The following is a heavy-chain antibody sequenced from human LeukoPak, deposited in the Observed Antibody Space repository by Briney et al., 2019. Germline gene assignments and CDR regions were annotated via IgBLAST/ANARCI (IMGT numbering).Heavy chain of an antibody. V-gene: IGHV4-39*01. Sequence: SETLSLTCTVSGGSISSSSYYWGWLRQPPGKGLEWIGSIYYSGSTYYNPSLKSRVTISVDTSKTQFSLKLSSVTAADTAVYYCARPDDSNTHFDYWGQGTLVTVSS. J-gene: IGHJ4*02. CDR1: GGSISSSSYY. CDR2: IYYSGST. D-gene: IGHD4-11*01. CDR3: ARPDDSNTHFDY.